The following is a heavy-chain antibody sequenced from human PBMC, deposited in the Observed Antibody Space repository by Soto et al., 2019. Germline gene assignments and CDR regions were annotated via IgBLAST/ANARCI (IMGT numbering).Heavy chain of an antibody. CDR1: GYTFTSYG. Sequence: GASVKVSCKASGYTFTSYGISWVRQAPGQGLEWMGWISAYNGNTNYAQKLQGRVTMTTDTSTSTAYMELRSLRSDDTAVYYCAREPYDILTGSPLYYGMDVWGQGTTVTVSS. D-gene: IGHD3-9*01. CDR3: AREPYDILTGSPLYYGMDV. J-gene: IGHJ6*02. CDR2: ISAYNGNT. V-gene: IGHV1-18*01.